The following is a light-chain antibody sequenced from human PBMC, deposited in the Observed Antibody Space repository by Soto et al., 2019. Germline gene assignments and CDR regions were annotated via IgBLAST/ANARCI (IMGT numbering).Light chain of an antibody. CDR2: KAS. CDR1: QPISSW. Sequence: DIRMTQSPSTLSVSVGGGVTVTCRAIQPISSWLAWYQQKPGKAPKLLIYKASTLKSGVPSRFSGSGSGTDFTLTISSLQPEDFATYYCQQSYSTPQTFGQGTKVDI. V-gene: IGKV1-5*03. J-gene: IGKJ1*01. CDR3: QQSYSTPQT.